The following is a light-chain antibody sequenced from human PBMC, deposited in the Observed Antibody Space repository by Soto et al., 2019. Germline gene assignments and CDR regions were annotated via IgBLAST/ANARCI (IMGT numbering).Light chain of an antibody. CDR1: SSDVGGYNY. CDR2: EVT. Sequence: QSALTQPASVSGSPGQSITISCTGTSSDVGGYNYVSWYQQFPGKAPKLIIFEVTSRPSGVSHRFSGSKSGNTASLTISGLQAEDEADYYCTSYTASSTLLFGGGTKVTVL. V-gene: IGLV2-14*01. CDR3: TSYTASSTLL. J-gene: IGLJ2*01.